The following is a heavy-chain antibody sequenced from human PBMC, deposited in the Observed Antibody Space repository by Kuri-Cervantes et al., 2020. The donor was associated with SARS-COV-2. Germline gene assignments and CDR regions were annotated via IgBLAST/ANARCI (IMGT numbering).Heavy chain of an antibody. Sequence: ASVKVSCKASGYTFTSYYMHWVRQAPGQGLEWMGIINPSGGSTSYAQKFQGRVTITADESTSTAYMELSSLRSEDTAVYYRARNGLGGYDYYYYYGMDVWGQGTTVTVSS. CDR3: ARNGLGGYDYYYYYGMDV. V-gene: IGHV1-46*01. D-gene: IGHD1-26*01. CDR1: GYTFTSYY. J-gene: IGHJ6*02. CDR2: INPSGGST.